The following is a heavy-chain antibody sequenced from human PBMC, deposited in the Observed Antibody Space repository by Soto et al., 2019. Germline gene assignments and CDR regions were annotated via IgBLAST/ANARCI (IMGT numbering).Heavy chain of an antibody. CDR1: GGSISSSSYY. CDR3: ARADRITMVRGVGGFDP. V-gene: IGHV4-39*01. Sequence: SETLSLTCTVSGGSISSSSYYWGWIRQPPGKGLEWIGSIYYSGSTYYNPSLKSRVTISVDTSKNQFSLKLSSVTAADTAVYYCARADRITMVRGVGGFDPWGQGTLVTVSS. D-gene: IGHD3-10*01. CDR2: IYYSGST. J-gene: IGHJ5*02.